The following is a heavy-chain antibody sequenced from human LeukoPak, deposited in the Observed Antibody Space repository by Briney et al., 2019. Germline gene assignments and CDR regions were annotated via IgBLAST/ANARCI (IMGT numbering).Heavy chain of an antibody. V-gene: IGHV1-69*04. CDR1: GGTFSSYA. Sequence: ASVKVSCKASGGTFSSYAISWVQQAPGQGLEWMGRIIPILGIANYAQKFQGRVTITADKSTSTAYMELSSLRSEDTAVYYCARWGGYNPRNHDSDYYGMDVWGQGTTVTVSS. CDR3: ARWGGYNPRNHDSDYYGMDV. J-gene: IGHJ6*02. CDR2: IIPILGIA. D-gene: IGHD5-24*01.